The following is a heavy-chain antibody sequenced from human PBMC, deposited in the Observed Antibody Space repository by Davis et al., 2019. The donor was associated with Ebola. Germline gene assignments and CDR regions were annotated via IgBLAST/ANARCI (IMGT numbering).Heavy chain of an antibody. J-gene: IGHJ4*02. Sequence: GESLKISCAASGFTFSDYYMSWIRQAPGKGLEWVSYISSSGSTIYYADSVKGRFTISRDNAMNLLYLQMNSLRAEDTAVYYCARFHIVGATTYWGQGTLVTVSS. V-gene: IGHV3-11*01. D-gene: IGHD1-26*01. CDR3: ARFHIVGATTY. CDR1: GFTFSDYY. CDR2: ISSSGSTI.